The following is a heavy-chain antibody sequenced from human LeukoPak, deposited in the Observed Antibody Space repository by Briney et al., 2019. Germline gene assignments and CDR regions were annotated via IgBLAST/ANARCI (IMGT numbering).Heavy chain of an antibody. CDR3: AKVVGRDTAMVYGGVAGYFDY. D-gene: IGHD5-18*01. CDR1: GFTFSSYA. Sequence: GGSLRLSCAASGFTFSSYAMSWVRQAPGKGLEWVSAISGSGGSTYYADSVKGRFTISRDNSKNTLYLQMNSLRAEDTAVYYCAKVVGRDTAMVYGGVAGYFDYWGQGTLVTVSS. CDR2: ISGSGGST. J-gene: IGHJ4*02. V-gene: IGHV3-23*01.